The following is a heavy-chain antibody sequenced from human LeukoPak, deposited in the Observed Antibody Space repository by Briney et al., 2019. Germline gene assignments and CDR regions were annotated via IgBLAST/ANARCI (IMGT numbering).Heavy chain of an antibody. D-gene: IGHD3-22*01. Sequence: ASVKVSCKGSGYTFTNYGIGWVRQAPGQGLEWMGWISLKNGDINYAQKVRGRVTMTTDTSTNTAYMELWSLTSDDTAVYYCAKSAASSGYFLPFAYWGQGTPVIVSS. CDR3: AKSAASSGYFLPFAY. J-gene: IGHJ4*02. CDR1: GYTFTNYG. CDR2: ISLKNGDI. V-gene: IGHV1-18*01.